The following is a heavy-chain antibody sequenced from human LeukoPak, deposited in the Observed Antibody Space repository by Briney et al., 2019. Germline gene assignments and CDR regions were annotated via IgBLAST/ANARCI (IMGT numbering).Heavy chain of an antibody. V-gene: IGHV1-2*02. D-gene: IGHD5-12*01. CDR1: GYTFTGYY. CDR3: ARDQEGGYDLGNFDY. CDR2: INPNSGGT. Sequence: GASVKVSFKASGYTFTGYYMHWVRQAPGQGLEWMGWINPNSGGTNYAQKFQGRVTMTRDTSISTAYMELSRLRSDDTAVYYCARDQEGGYDLGNFDYWGQGTLVTVSS. J-gene: IGHJ4*02.